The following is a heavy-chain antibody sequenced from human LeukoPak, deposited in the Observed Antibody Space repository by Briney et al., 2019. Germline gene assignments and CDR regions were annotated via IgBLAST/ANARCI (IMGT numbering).Heavy chain of an antibody. CDR3: TRESGAFSPFGF. V-gene: IGHV4-4*02. Sequence: PSETLSLTCAASGGSILTTNWWSWVRQPPGKGLEWIGEVHLSGASNYNPSLKSRVNMSIDKSKNQLSLELTSVTAADTAIYYCTRESGAFSPFGFWGQGTLVTVSS. CDR2: VHLSGAS. CDR1: GGSILTTNW. J-gene: IGHJ4*02. D-gene: IGHD1-26*01.